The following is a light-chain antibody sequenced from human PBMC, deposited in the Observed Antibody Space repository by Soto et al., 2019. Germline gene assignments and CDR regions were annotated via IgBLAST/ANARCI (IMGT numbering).Light chain of an antibody. CDR3: HVWDSSSDHVV. V-gene: IGLV3-21*02. Sequence: SYEMTQPHSVSVAPGQTARITCGGNNIGSKSVHWYQQKPGQAPVLVVYDDSDRPSGIPERFSGSNSWNTATLTISRVEAGDESDYYCHVWDSSSDHVVFGTGTKLTVL. CDR1: NIGSKS. J-gene: IGLJ1*01. CDR2: DDS.